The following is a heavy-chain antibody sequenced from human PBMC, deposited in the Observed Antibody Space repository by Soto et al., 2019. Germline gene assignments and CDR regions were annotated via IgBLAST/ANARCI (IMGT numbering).Heavy chain of an antibody. CDR1: VGSMSSYH. CDR2: IYYGGTT. V-gene: IGHV4-59*08. J-gene: IGHJ5*02. CDR3: ARLGAYYQSLAP. D-gene: IGHD3-22*01. Sequence: TLSLTDTVRVGSMSSYHWTSFRQPPGKGLEWIGYIYYGGTTSYNPSLQSRVTISLDTSKSQFSLRLTSVTAADTAVYYCARLGAYYQSLAPWGPGTLVTVSS.